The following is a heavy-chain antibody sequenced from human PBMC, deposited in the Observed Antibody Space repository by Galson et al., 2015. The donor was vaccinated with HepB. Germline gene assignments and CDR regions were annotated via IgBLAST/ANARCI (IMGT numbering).Heavy chain of an antibody. V-gene: IGHV3-11*06. CDR2: ISSSSYT. J-gene: IGHJ3*02. CDR3: AKAPRGYSPFDI. Sequence: SLRLSCAASGFTFSDYYMSWIRQAPGKGLEWVSYISSSSYTNYADSVKGRFTISRDNAKNSLYLQMNSLRAEDTAVYYCAKAPRGYSPFDIWGQGTMVTVSS. CDR1: GFTFSDYY. D-gene: IGHD5-18*01.